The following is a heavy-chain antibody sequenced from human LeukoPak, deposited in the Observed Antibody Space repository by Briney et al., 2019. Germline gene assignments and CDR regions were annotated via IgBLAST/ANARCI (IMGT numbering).Heavy chain of an antibody. CDR3: ARVVDSNYVPY. CDR2: IYYSGST. V-gene: IGHV4-31*03. J-gene: IGHJ4*02. D-gene: IGHD2-15*01. Sequence: SETLSLTCTVSGGSISSGGYYWSWIRQHPGKGLEWIGYIYYSGSTYHNPSLKSRVTISVDTSKNQFSLKLSSVTAADTAVYYCARVVDSNYVPYWGQGTLVTISS. CDR1: GGSISSGGYY.